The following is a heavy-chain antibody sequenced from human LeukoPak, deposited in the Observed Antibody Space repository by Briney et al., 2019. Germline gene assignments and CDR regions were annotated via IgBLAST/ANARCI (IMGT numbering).Heavy chain of an antibody. CDR3: ARHGAEYSGSYYGWFDP. J-gene: IGHJ5*02. Sequence: SETLSLTCAVYGGSFSGYYWSWIRQPPGKRLEWIGEINHSGSTNYNPSLKSRVTISIDTSKNQFSLKLSSVTAADTAVYYCARHGAEYSGSYYGWFDPWGQGTLVTVSS. CDR1: GGSFSGYY. CDR2: INHSGST. V-gene: IGHV4-34*01. D-gene: IGHD1-26*01.